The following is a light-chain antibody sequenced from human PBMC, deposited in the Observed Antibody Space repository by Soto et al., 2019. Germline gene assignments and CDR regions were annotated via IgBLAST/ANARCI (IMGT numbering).Light chain of an antibody. V-gene: IGKV1-27*01. CDR1: QGISNY. CDR2: SAS. J-gene: IGKJ4*01. CDR3: QKYNSATLT. Sequence: DIQMTQSPSSLSASVGARVTITCRASQGISNYLAWYQQKPGKVPKLLIYSASTLKSGLPCRFSGSGSGTDFTLTISSLQAEDGATYYCQKYNSATLTFVGGTKGEIK.